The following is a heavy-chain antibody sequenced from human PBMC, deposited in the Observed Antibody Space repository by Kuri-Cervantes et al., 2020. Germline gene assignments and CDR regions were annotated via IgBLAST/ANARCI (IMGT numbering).Heavy chain of an antibody. CDR2: INHSGST. J-gene: IGHJ5*02. D-gene: IGHD6-6*01. CDR1: GGSFSGYY. CDR3: ARGKRFRSSSGWFDP. V-gene: IGHV4-34*01. Sequence: SQTLSLTCAVYGGSFSGYYWSWIRQPPGKGLEWIGEINHSGSTNYNPSLESRVTISVDTSKNQFSLKLSSVTAGDTAVYYCARGKRFRSSSGWFDPWGQGTLVTVSS.